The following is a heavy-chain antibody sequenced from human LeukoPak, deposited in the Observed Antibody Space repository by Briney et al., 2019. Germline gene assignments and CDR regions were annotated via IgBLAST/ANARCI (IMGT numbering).Heavy chain of an antibody. CDR3: ARDRREYSGNYFDY. CDR1: GFTFSSYG. D-gene: IGHD1-26*01. CDR2: IWYDGSNK. V-gene: IGHV3-33*01. Sequence: PGRSLRLSCAASGFTFSSYGMHWVRQAPGKGLEWVAVIWYDGSNKYYADSVKGRFTISRDNSKNTLYLQMNSLRAEDTAVYYCARDRREYSGNYFDYWGQGTLVTVSS. J-gene: IGHJ4*02.